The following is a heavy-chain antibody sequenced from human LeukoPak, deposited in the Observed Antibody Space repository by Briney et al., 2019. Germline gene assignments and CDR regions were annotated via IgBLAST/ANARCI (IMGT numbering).Heavy chain of an antibody. CDR3: QGGFDGMDV. CDR2: ISSSGSTI. V-gene: IGHV3-48*04. Sequence: PGGSLRLSCAASGFTLSSNAMNWVRQAPGKGLEWVSYISSSGSTIYYADSVKGRFTISRDNAKNSLYLQMNSLRAEDTAVYYCQGGFDGMDVWGQGTTVTVSS. D-gene: IGHD6-25*01. J-gene: IGHJ6*02. CDR1: GFTLSSNA.